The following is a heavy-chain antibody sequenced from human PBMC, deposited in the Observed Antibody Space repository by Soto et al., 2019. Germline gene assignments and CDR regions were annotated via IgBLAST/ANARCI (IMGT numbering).Heavy chain of an antibody. CDR1: GFSLTTNEVG. D-gene: IGHD6-19*01. V-gene: IGHV2-5*02. CDR3: ARRRPTSGWSQGFDY. CDR2: IFSAGDR. J-gene: IGHJ4*02. Sequence: QITLKESGPTLVKPTQTLTLTCTFSGFSLTTNEVGVGVGWIRQPPGQALEWLALIFSAGDRRYSPSLQNRLSIPEDTSKNQVVLTMTNMDPVDTATYYCARRRPTSGWSQGFDYWGQGALVTVSS.